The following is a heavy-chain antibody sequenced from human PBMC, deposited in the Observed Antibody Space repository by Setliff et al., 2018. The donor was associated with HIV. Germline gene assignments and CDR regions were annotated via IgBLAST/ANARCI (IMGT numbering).Heavy chain of an antibody. CDR1: GDTFRSYA. V-gene: IGHV1-8*01. Sequence: ASVKVSCKASGDTFRSYAISWVRQAPGQGLEWVGWVNPNRGNTGFAQKFQGRLTITRDTSKSTVYMELSSLRSEDTGVYYCARIVAPGSHGPDYYMDVWGKGTTVTV. CDR2: VNPNRGNT. CDR3: ARIVAPGSHGPDYYMDV. D-gene: IGHD2-21*01. J-gene: IGHJ6*03.